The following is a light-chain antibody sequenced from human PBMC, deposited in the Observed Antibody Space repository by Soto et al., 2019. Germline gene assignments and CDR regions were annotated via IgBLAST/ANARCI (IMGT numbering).Light chain of an antibody. CDR3: SSYAGSNNNYV. Sequence: QSALTQPPSASGSPGQSVTISCTGTSSDVGGYNYVSWYQQHPGKAPKLMIYEVSKRPSGVPDRFSGSKSGNTASLTVSGLQAEDEADYYCSSYAGSNNNYVFGTGTKVPVL. CDR2: EVS. V-gene: IGLV2-8*01. J-gene: IGLJ1*01. CDR1: SSDVGGYNY.